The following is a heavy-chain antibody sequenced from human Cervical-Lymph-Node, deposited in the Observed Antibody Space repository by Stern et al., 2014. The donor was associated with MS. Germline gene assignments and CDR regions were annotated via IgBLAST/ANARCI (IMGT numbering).Heavy chain of an antibody. Sequence: QVQLQESGPGLVKPSETLSLTCTVSGGSIRSSDYYWGWIRQPPGKGLEWIGSIYDSGSTYYSPSLKSRITLSVDKTKNQFSLNLRSVTAADAAVYFCARGPPMDVWGQGTTVTVSS. CDR3: ARGPPMDV. V-gene: IGHV4-39*01. CDR2: IYDSGST. J-gene: IGHJ6*02. CDR1: GGSIRSSDYY.